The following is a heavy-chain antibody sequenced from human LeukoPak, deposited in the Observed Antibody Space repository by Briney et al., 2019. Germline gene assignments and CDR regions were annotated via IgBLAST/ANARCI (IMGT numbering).Heavy chain of an antibody. J-gene: IGHJ4*02. D-gene: IGHD6-19*01. Sequence: GGSLRLSCAASGFTFSDYYMSWIRQAPGKGLEWASYISSSGSTIYYADSVKGRFTISRDNAKNSLYLQMNSLRAEDTAVYYCARGREQWLPQTFFDYWGLGTLVTVSS. CDR3: ARGREQWLPQTFFDY. CDR1: GFTFSDYY. V-gene: IGHV3-11*01. CDR2: ISSSGSTI.